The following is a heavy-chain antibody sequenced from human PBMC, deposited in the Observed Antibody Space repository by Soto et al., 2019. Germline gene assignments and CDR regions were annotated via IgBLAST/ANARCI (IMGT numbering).Heavy chain of an antibody. D-gene: IGHD3-22*01. CDR2: IVVGSGNT. CDR3: AAGFGGYYDSSGYSLPDY. J-gene: IGHJ4*02. V-gene: IGHV1-58*01. CDR1: GFTFTSSA. Sequence: GASVKVSCKASGFTFTSSAVQWVRQARGQRLEWIGWIVVGSGNTNYAQKFQERVTITRDMSTSTAYMELSSLRSEDTAVYYCAAGFGGYYDSSGYSLPDYWAQGTLVTVSA.